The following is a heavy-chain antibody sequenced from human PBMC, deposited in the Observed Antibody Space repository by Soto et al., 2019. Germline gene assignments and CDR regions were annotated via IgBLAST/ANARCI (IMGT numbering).Heavy chain of an antibody. CDR2: ISGSGGST. D-gene: IGHD6-13*01. V-gene: IGHV3-23*01. CDR1: GFTFSSYA. CDR3: AKFIAETEYFQH. Sequence: GGSLRLSCAASGFTFSSYAMSWVRQAPGKGLEWVSAISGSGGSTYYADSVKGRFTISRDNSKNTLYLQMNSLRAKDTAVYYCAKFIAETEYFQHWGQGTLVTVSS. J-gene: IGHJ1*01.